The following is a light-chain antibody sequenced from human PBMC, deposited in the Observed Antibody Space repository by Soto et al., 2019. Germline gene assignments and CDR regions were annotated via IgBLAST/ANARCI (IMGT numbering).Light chain of an antibody. CDR3: CSFAGSVYV. Sequence: QSALTQPRSVSGSPGQSITISCTGTTSDVGGYNFVSWYQQHPGKAPKLMIYDVTKRPSGVPDRFSGSKSGNTASLTISGLQAEDEADYLCCSFAGSVYVFGPGTKLTVL. CDR2: DVT. CDR1: TSDVGGYNF. V-gene: IGLV2-11*01. J-gene: IGLJ1*01.